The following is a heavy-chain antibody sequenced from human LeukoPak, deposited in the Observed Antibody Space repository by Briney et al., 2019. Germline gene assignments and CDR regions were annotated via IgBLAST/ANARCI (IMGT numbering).Heavy chain of an antibody. D-gene: IGHD4-17*01. CDR2: IYTNTGNP. Sequence: GASVKVSCKASGYTFTKYVLNWLRQAPGQGLEWMGRIYTNTGNPTYAQGFTGHFVFSLDTSVNTAFLHITNLQPEDTAVYFCAKERNGDYVLDSWGQGTLVTVSS. J-gene: IGHJ4*02. CDR3: AKERNGDYVLDS. CDR1: GYTFTKYV. V-gene: IGHV7-4-1*02.